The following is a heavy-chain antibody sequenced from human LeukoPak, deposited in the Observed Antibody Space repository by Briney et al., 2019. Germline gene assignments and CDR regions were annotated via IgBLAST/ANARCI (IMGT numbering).Heavy chain of an antibody. V-gene: IGHV1-8*01. J-gene: IGHJ5*02. D-gene: IGHD6-19*01. CDR3: ARAVAGGFVGH. CDR1: GYTFISYD. CDR2: MNPNSGNA. Sequence: ASVTVSFTASGYTFISYDINWVRQAPGQGLEWMGWMNPNSGNAGYAQKFQGRVTMTRNTSISTAYMELSSLRSEDTAVYYCARAVAGGFVGHWGQGTLVTVSS.